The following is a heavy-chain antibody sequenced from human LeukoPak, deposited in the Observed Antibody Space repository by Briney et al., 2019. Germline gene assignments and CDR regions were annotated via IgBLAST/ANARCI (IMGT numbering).Heavy chain of an antibody. Sequence: GGSLRLSCAASGLSVSNNYMTWVRQAPGKGLEWVSLIYSGGSTYYADSVKGRFTLSRDNSKNTVYLQMNSLRAEDTAVYYCARDSGYCSSTSCYAFDYWGQGTLVTVSS. CDR3: ARDSGYCSSTSCYAFDY. CDR1: GLSVSNNY. V-gene: IGHV3-53*01. D-gene: IGHD2-2*01. CDR2: IYSGGST. J-gene: IGHJ4*02.